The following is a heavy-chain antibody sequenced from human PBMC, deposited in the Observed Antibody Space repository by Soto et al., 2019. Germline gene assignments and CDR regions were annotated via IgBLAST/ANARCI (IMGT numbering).Heavy chain of an antibody. CDR3: AKDSWYFDL. V-gene: IGHV3-74*01. CDR2: IDTSGHST. Sequence: GGSLRLSCAASGFTFTNFWMHWVRHVPGKGLVWVARIDTSGHSTNYAESVKGRFTISRDNAKNTVSLQMNSLRVEDTGVYYCAKDSWYFDLWSQGSQVTVSS. J-gene: IGHJ4*02. D-gene: IGHD6-13*01. CDR1: GFTFTNFW.